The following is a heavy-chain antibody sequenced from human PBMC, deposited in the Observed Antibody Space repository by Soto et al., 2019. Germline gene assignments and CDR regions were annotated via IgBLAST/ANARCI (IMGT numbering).Heavy chain of an antibody. CDR2: VIPMSGSS. CDR3: ARGRPRSGPRFYCYGLDV. J-gene: IGHJ6*02. D-gene: IGHD1-26*01. CDR1: GGTFSTYV. Sequence: QVQLVQSGAELKKPGSSVKVSCKASGGTFSTYVISWVRQSPGQGLEWMGRVIPMSGSSNYAQKCQGRVTLTEDKDTSIAYMELRSLRSEDTDVYYCARGRPRSGPRFYCYGLDVWGHGTTFIVSS. V-gene: IGHV1-69*06.